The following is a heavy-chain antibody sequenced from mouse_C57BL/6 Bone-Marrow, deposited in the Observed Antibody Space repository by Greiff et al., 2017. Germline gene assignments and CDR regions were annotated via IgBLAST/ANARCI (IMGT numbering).Heavy chain of an antibody. V-gene: IGHV1-55*01. J-gene: IGHJ4*01. D-gene: IGHD2-5*01. Sequence: QVHVKQPGAELVKPGASVKMSCKASGYTFTSYWITWVKQRPGQGLEWIGDIYPGSGSTNYNEKFKSKATLTVDTSSSTAYMQLSSLTSEDSAVYYCARFPYYSNFYYAMDYWGKGTSVTVSS. CDR3: ARFPYYSNFYYAMDY. CDR1: GYTFTSYW. CDR2: IYPGSGST.